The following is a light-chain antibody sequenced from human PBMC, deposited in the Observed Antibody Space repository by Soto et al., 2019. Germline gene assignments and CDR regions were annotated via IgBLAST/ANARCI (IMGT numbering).Light chain of an antibody. J-gene: IGKJ5*01. CDR1: QSVSIY. Sequence: DNVLTQSPATLSVSPEERATLSCRASQSVSIYLAWYQQRPGQAPRLLIYDASNRATGIPARFSGSGSGTDFTLTISSLEPEDFAVYYCQQRSNWPPITFGQGTRLDIK. CDR3: QQRSNWPPIT. V-gene: IGKV3-11*01. CDR2: DAS.